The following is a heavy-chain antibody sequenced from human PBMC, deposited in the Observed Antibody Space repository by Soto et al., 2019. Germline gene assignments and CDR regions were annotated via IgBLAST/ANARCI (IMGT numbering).Heavy chain of an antibody. CDR3: AARGVITDEDYYYYGMDV. J-gene: IGHJ6*02. V-gene: IGHV1-69*01. Sequence: QVQLVQSGAEVKKPGSSVKVSCKASGGTFSSYAISWVRQAPGQGLEWMGGIIPIFGTANYAQKFQGRVTITADESTSTAYMGLSSLRSEDTAVYYCAARGVITDEDYYYYGMDVWGQGTTVTVSS. CDR2: IIPIFGTA. D-gene: IGHD3-10*01. CDR1: GGTFSSYA.